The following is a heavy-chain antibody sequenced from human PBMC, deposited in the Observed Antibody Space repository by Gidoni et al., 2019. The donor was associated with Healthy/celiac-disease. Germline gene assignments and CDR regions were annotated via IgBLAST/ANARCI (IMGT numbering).Heavy chain of an antibody. Sequence: QVQLQESGPGLVKPSWTLSLTCAVSGRSISSSNWWSWVRQTPGKGLEWIGEIYHRGSTNYNPSLKSRVTISVDKSKNQFSLKLSSGTAADTAVYYCAMGYGETGGFFDYWGQGTLVTVSS. V-gene: IGHV4-4*02. CDR1: GRSISSSNW. D-gene: IGHD4-17*01. CDR2: IYHRGST. CDR3: AMGYGETGGFFDY. J-gene: IGHJ4*02.